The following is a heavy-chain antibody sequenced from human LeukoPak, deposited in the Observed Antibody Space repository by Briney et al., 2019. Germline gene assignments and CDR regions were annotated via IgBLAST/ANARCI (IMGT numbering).Heavy chain of an antibody. CDR3: ARGGVRWQPEYFQH. D-gene: IGHD4-23*01. J-gene: IGHJ1*01. CDR2: INHSGST. V-gene: IGHV4-34*01. CDR1: GGSFSGYY. Sequence: KPSETLSLTCAVYGGSFSGYYWSWIRQPPGKGLEWIGEINHSGSTNYNPSLKSRVTISVDTSKNQFSLKLSSVTAADTAVYYCARGGVRWQPEYFQHWGQGTLVTVSS.